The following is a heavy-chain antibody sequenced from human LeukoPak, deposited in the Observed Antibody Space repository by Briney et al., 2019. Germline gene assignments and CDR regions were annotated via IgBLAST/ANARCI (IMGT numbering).Heavy chain of an antibody. CDR1: GFTFSTYA. CDR2: ISSSSSTI. V-gene: IGHV3-48*01. J-gene: IGHJ4*02. CDR3: GRDSPPDY. Sequence: GGSLRLSCAASGFTFSTYAMHWVRQAPGKGLEWVSYISSSSSTIYYADSVKGRFTISRDNAKNPLYLQMNSLRAEDTAVYFCGRDSPPDYWGQGTLVTVSS.